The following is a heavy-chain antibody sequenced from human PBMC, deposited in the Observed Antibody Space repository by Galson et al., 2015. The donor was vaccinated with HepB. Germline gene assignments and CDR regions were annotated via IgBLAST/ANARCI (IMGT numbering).Heavy chain of an antibody. CDR1: GFTFSSYG. J-gene: IGHJ3*02. CDR3: HGSGPDPVKLSDAFDI. Sequence: SLRLSCAASGFTFSSYGMHWVRQAPGKGLEWVAVISYDGSNKYYADSVKGRFTISRDNSKNTLYLQMNSLRAEDTAVYYCHGSGPDPVKLSDAFDIWGQGTMVTVSS. D-gene: IGHD1-26*01. V-gene: IGHV3-30*03. CDR2: ISYDGSNK.